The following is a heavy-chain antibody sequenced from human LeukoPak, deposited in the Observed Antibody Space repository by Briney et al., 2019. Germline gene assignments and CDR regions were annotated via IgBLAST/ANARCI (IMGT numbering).Heavy chain of an antibody. V-gene: IGHV4-59*01. J-gene: IGHJ3*02. CDR1: GGSISSYY. Sequence: SETLSLTCTVSGGSISSYYWSWIRQPPGKGLEWIGYIYYSGSTNYNPSLKSRVTISVDTSKNQFSLKLSSVTAADTAVYYCARDVGCSGGSCYPSAFDIWGQGTPVTVSS. CDR3: ARDVGCSGGSCYPSAFDI. D-gene: IGHD2-15*01. CDR2: IYYSGST.